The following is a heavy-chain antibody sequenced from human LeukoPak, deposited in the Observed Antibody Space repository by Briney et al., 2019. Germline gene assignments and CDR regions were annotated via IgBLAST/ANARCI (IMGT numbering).Heavy chain of an antibody. CDR3: ARGELTVEYYYGMDV. CDR1: GFTFSGYW. Sequence: PGGSLRLSCAASGFTFSGYWMHWVRQAPGKGLVWVSRINSDGSSISYADSVKGRFSISRDNAKNTLYLQMNSLGAEDTAVYYCARGELTVEYYYGMDVWGQGTTVTVSS. D-gene: IGHD4-23*01. J-gene: IGHJ6*02. CDR2: INSDGSSI. V-gene: IGHV3-74*01.